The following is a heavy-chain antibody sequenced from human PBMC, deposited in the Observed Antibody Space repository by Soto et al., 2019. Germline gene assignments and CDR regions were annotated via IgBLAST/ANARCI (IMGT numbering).Heavy chain of an antibody. D-gene: IGHD3-10*01. Sequence: EVQLVESGGGLVKPGGSLRLSCEASGFTFSSYFMNWVRQAPGKGLEWVSSISTSSSYIYYADSVKGRLTISRDNAKNSLYLQMNSLRAADTAVYYCARAATLWFGGSDYWGQGTLVTVSS. CDR3: ARAATLWFGGSDY. CDR1: GFTFSSYF. V-gene: IGHV3-21*01. CDR2: ISTSSSYI. J-gene: IGHJ4*02.